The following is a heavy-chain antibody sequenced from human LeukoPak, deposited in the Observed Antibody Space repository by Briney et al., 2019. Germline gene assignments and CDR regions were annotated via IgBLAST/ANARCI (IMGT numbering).Heavy chain of an antibody. CDR3: ARVAAEVVGVPGAIGFGWLRRDYYYMDV. J-gene: IGHJ6*03. D-gene: IGHD2-2*02. V-gene: IGHV1-46*01. CDR2: INPSGGST. Sequence: ASVKVSCKASGYTFTSYYIHWVRQAPGEGLEWMGIINPSGGSTSYAQKFQGRVTMTRDMSTSTVYMELSSLRSEATAVYYCARVAAEVVGVPGAIGFGWLRRDYYYMDVWGKGTTVTVSS. CDR1: GYTFTSYY.